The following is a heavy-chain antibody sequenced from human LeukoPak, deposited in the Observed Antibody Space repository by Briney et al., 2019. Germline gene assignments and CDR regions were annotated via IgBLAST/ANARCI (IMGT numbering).Heavy chain of an antibody. CDR1: GGTFSSYA. CDR2: IIPIFGTA. Sequence: GASVKVSCKASGGTFSSYAISWVRQAPGQGLEWMGGIIPIFGTANYAQKFQGRVTITADESTSTAYMELSSLRSEDTAVYYCASRDPGPYSSSWYSLDYWGQGTLVTVSS. CDR3: ASRDPGPYSSSWYSLDY. V-gene: IGHV1-69*01. J-gene: IGHJ4*02. D-gene: IGHD6-13*01.